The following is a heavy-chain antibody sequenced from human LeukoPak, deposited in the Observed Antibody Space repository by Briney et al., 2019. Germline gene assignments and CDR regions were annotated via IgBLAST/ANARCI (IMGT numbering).Heavy chain of an antibody. J-gene: IGHJ4*02. CDR2: TIPIFGTA. V-gene: IGHV1-69*05. Sequence: ASVKVSCKASGGTFSSYGISRVRQAPGQGLEWMGGTIPIFGTANYAQKFQGRVTITTDESTSTAYMELSSLRSEDTAVYYCARGYSGYFSFDYWGQGTLVTVSS. CDR3: ARGYSGYFSFDY. D-gene: IGHD5-12*01. CDR1: GGTFSSYG.